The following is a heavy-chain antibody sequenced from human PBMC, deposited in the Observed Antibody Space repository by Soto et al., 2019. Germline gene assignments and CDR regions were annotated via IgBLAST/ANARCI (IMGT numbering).Heavy chain of an antibody. D-gene: IGHD6-19*01. CDR1: GLTFSNYS. CDR3: ARKAGYSSGWYFSAFDI. Sequence: GGSLRLSCAASGLTFSNYSMNWVRQAPGKGLEWVSSISSSGSYRYSADSVKGRFTISRDNARNSLFLQMNSLSAEDTAVYYCARKAGYSSGWYFSAFDIWGQGTMVTVSS. V-gene: IGHV3-21*01. J-gene: IGHJ3*02. CDR2: ISSSGSYR.